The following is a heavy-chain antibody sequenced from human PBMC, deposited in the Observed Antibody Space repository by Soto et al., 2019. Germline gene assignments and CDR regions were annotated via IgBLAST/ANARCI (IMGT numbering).Heavy chain of an antibody. V-gene: IGHV1-69*13. CDR2: IIPIFGTA. D-gene: IGHD5-12*01. J-gene: IGHJ4*02. CDR3: ASRRGYSAHLVDY. CDR1: GGTFSSYA. Sequence: SVKVSCKASGGTFSSYAISWVRQAPGQGLEWVGGIIPIFGTANYAQKFQGRVTITADESTSTAYMELSSLRSEDTAVYYCASRRGYSAHLVDYWGQGTLVTVSS.